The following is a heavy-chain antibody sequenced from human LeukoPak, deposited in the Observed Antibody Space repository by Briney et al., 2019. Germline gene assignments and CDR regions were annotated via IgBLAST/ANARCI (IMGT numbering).Heavy chain of an antibody. CDR1: GASISGHY. CDR3: ARYHMLNRGVNWFDP. D-gene: IGHD2-8*01. J-gene: IGHJ5*02. Sequence: PSETLSLTCIVSGASISGHYWSWIRQPAGKEPEWIGRVHTSRGTNYNSSLKSRLTMSVDTSKNQFSLHLASVTAADTAVYYCARYHMLNRGVNWFDPWGQGILVTVSS. CDR2: VHTSRGT. V-gene: IGHV4-59*10.